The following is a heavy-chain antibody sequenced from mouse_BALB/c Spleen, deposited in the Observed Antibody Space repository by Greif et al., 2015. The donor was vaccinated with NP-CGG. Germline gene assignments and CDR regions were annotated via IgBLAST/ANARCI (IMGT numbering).Heavy chain of an antibody. CDR2: IWAGGGT. Sequence: QVHVKQSGPGLVAPSQSLSITCTVSGFSLTSYGVHWVRQPPGKGLEWLGVIWAGGGTNYNSALMSRLSISKDNSKSQVFLKMNSLQTDDTAMYYCARDRGSTMITTGFAYWGQGTLVTVSA. CDR1: GFSLTSYG. V-gene: IGHV2-9*02. CDR3: ARDRGSTMITTGFAY. D-gene: IGHD2-4*01. J-gene: IGHJ3*01.